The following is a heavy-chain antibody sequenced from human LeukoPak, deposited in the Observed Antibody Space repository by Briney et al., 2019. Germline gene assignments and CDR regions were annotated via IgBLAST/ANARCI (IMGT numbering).Heavy chain of an antibody. CDR1: GFTLSSYS. CDR3: ARATLFGY. V-gene: IGHV3-21*01. Sequence: GGSLRLSCAASGFTLSSYSMSWVRQAPGKGLEWVSSISSSSSYIYYADSVKGRFTISRDNAKNSLYLQMNSLRAEDTAVYYCARATLFGYWGQGTLVTGSS. J-gene: IGHJ4*02. CDR2: ISSSSSYI.